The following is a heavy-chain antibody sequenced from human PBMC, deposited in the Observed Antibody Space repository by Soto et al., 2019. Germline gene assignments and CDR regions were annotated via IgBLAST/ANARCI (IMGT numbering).Heavy chain of an antibody. CDR3: ARGRKYAFDI. CDR1: GFTFSSYW. Sequence: EVQLVESGRGLVQPGGSLRLSCAASGFTFSSYWMTWVRQAPGKGLEWVANVKEDGSEKNYVDSVKGRFTISRDNAKNSLYLQMNSLRAEDTALYYCARGRKYAFDIWGQGTMVTVSS. CDR2: VKEDGSEK. V-gene: IGHV3-7*01. J-gene: IGHJ3*02.